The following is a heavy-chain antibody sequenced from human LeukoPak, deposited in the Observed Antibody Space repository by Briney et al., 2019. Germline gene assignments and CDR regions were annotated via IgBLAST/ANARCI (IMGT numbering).Heavy chain of an antibody. CDR1: GGSVSTNY. CDR2: TSYSGTT. J-gene: IGHJ4*02. CDR3: ARGSGNYWQVSFDY. D-gene: IGHD1-26*01. V-gene: IGHV4-59*08. Sequence: SETLSLTCSVSGGSVSTNYWSWIRQSPEKGLEWIAYTSYSGTTDYNPSLKSRLMISIDASKNQFSLKLTSVTAADTAVYYCARGSGNYWQVSFDYWGQGTLVTVSS.